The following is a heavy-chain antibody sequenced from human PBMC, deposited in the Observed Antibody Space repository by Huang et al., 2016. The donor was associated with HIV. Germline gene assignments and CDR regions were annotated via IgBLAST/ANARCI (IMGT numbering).Heavy chain of an antibody. Sequence: EVQLVQSGAEVKKPGESLKISCKGSGYRFRSNWIGWVRQMPGKGLEWMVIICPGDSDTRYSPSFQGQVTISADKSINTAYLQWSILKASDTAMYYCARLIGSPSFYYGLDVWGQGTTVTVSS. CDR1: GYRFRSNW. CDR3: ARLIGSPSFYYGLDV. D-gene: IGHD3-10*01. V-gene: IGHV5-51*01. CDR2: ICPGDSDT. J-gene: IGHJ6*02.